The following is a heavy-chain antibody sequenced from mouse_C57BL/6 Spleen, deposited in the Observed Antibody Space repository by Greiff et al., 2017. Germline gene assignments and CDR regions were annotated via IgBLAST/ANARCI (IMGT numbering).Heavy chain of an antibody. V-gene: IGHV1-15*01. CDR2: IDPETGGT. CDR3: TRLDGSSYVTDY. J-gene: IGHJ2*01. Sequence: VQLQQSGAELVRPGASVTLSCKASGYTFTDYEMHWVKQTPVHGLEWIGAIDPETGGTAYNQKFKGKAILTADKSSSTAYMELRSLTSEDSAVYYCTRLDGSSYVTDYWGQGTTLTVSS. CDR1: GYTFTDYE. D-gene: IGHD1-1*01.